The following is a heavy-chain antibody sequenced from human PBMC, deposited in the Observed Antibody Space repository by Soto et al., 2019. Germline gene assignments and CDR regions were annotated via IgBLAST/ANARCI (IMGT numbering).Heavy chain of an antibody. CDR2: IYSTGGT. CDR3: ARDLSGTGLDI. D-gene: IGHD1-26*01. CDR1: GDSIGRFY. J-gene: IGHJ6*02. Sequence: SETLSLTCNVSGDSIGRFYWIWIRQSAEKGLEWIGRIYSTGGTAYNPALKGRITISLDRSNNHVSLEMNSVTAADTAVYFCARDLSGTGLDIWGRGTRVTVSS. V-gene: IGHV4-4*07.